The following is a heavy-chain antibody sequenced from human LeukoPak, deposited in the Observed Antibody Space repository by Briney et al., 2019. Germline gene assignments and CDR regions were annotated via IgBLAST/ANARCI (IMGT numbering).Heavy chain of an antibody. J-gene: IGHJ4*02. D-gene: IGHD3-10*01. V-gene: IGHV5-51*01. CDR2: IYPGDSDT. Sequence: GESLRISCKGFGYRFTNYWIGWVRQVPGKGLEWMGIIYPGDSDTRNSPSFQGQVTISADKSINTAYLRWSSLKASDTAMYYCVLAGSGSYYFDYWGQGILVTVSS. CDR1: GYRFTNYW. CDR3: VLAGSGSYYFDY.